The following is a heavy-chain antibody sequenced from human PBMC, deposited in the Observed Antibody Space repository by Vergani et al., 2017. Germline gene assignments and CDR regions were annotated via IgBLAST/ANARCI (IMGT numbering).Heavy chain of an antibody. Sequence: EVQLVQSGAAVKKPGESLKISCKGSGSSFTSYWIGWVGQMPGKGLAWMGIIYPGDSDTRYSPSFQGQVTIPAGKSISTAYLQWSSLKASDTAMDYCAGSSSGWYPKRADWYFDLWGRGTLVTVSS. CDR2: IYPGDSDT. CDR3: AGSSSGWYPKRADWYFDL. V-gene: IGHV5-51*01. J-gene: IGHJ2*01. D-gene: IGHD6-19*01. CDR1: GSSFTSYW.